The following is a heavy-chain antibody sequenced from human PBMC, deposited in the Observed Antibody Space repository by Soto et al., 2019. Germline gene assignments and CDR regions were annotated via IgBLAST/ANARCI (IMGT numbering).Heavy chain of an antibody. V-gene: IGHV2-5*02. J-gene: IGHJ4*02. CDR2: IYWDDDQ. Sequence: QITLKESGPTLVKPTKTLTLTCTFSGFSLSINGVAVGWIRQPPGQALEWLALIYWDDDQRYNPSLKNRLTITKDTSRNQVVLTMTNMDPVDTATYYCAHKRDVSRGFKYWGQGTLVTVSS. CDR1: GFSLSINGVA. CDR3: AHKRDVSRGFKY. D-gene: IGHD3-10*01.